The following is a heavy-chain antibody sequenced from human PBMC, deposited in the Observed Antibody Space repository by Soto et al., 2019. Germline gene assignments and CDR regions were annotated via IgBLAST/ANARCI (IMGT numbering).Heavy chain of an antibody. D-gene: IGHD6-13*01. CDR2: IIPILGIA. V-gene: IGHV1-69*02. CDR3: ARGAAAGADY. Sequence: QVQLVQSGAEVKKPGSSVKVSCKASGGTFSSYTISWVRQAPGQGLEWMGRIIPILGIANYAQKFQGRVTITEDKSTSTAYMELSSLRSEDTAVDYCARGAAAGADYWGQGTLVTVSS. CDR1: GGTFSSYT. J-gene: IGHJ4*02.